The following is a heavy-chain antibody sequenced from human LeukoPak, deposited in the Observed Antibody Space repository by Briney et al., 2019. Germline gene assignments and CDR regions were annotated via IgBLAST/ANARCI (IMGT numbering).Heavy chain of an antibody. V-gene: IGHV1-18*04. J-gene: IGHJ5*02. CDR2: ISAYNVNT. CDR3: ARDRGYYGSGSHPSWFDP. Sequence: ASVKVSCKASGYTFTRYGISWVRQAPGQGLEWMGWISAYNVNTNYAQKLQGRVTMTTDTSTSTAYMELRSLRSDDTAVYYCARDRGYYGSGSHPSWFDPWGQGTLVTVSS. D-gene: IGHD3-10*01. CDR1: GYTFTRYG.